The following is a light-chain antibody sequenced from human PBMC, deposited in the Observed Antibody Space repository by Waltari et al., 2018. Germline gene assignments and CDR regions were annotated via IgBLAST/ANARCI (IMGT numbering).Light chain of an antibody. CDR2: RVS. J-gene: IGKJ4*01. CDR1: QSRVP. Sequence: PVTLGQPASISCRASQSRVPQSPRRLIYRVSNRDSGVPDRFSGNGSGTDFTLKISRVEAEDVGVYYCMQGTHWPPAFGGGTKVEIK. CDR3: MQGTHWPPA. V-gene: IGKV2-30*02.